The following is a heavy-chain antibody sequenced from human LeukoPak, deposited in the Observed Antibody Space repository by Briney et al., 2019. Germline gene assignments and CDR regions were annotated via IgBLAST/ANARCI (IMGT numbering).Heavy chain of an antibody. J-gene: IGHJ4*02. CDR1: GFTFSSYA. D-gene: IGHD2-21*02. CDR2: ISNAGSNK. V-gene: IGHV3-30-3*01. CDR3: ARDYGSAYCGGDCYFQFLVQEAIDY. Sequence: GGSLRLSCAASGFTFSSYAMHWVRQAPGKGLEWVAVISNAGSNKYYTDSVKGRFTISRDNAKNSLYLQMNSLRAEDTAVYYCARDYGSAYCGGDCYFQFLVQEAIDYWGQGTLVTVSS.